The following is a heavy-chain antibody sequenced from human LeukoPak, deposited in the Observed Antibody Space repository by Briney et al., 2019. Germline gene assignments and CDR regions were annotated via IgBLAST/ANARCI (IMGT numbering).Heavy chain of an antibody. V-gene: IGHV4-59*12. CDR2: IYYSGST. CDR1: GGSISSYY. J-gene: IGHJ6*03. CDR3: AREHCSGGSCYSIYYYYYMDV. D-gene: IGHD2-15*01. Sequence: SETLSLTCTVCGGSISSYYWSWIRQPPGKGLEWIGYIYYSGSTNYNPSLKSRVTISVDTSKNQFSLKLSSVTAADTAVYYCAREHCSGGSCYSIYYYYYMDVWGKGTTVTVSS.